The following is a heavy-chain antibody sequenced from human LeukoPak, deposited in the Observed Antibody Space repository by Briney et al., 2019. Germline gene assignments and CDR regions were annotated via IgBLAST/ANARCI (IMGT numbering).Heavy chain of an antibody. V-gene: IGHV1-2*02. CDR3: ARDRNSGSSLDI. J-gene: IGHJ3*02. D-gene: IGHD6-6*01. CDR2: IYPYSGDT. CDR1: GYTFTGYF. Sequence: ASVKVSCKASGYTFTGYFIHWVRQAPGQGLEWMGWIYPYSGDTNYAQNFQGRVTMTRDTSISTAYMELSSLKSDDTAVYYCARDRNSGSSLDIWGQGTMLTVSS.